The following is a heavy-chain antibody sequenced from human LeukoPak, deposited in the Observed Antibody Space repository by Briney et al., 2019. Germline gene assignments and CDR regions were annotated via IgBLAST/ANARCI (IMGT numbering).Heavy chain of an antibody. Sequence: SVKVSCKASGGTFSSYAISWVRQAPGQGLEWMGGIIPIFGTANYAQKFQGRVTITADKSTSTAYMELSSLRSDDTAVYYCARAWGGGYSYYYYMDVWGKGTTVTISS. J-gene: IGHJ6*03. V-gene: IGHV1-69*06. CDR1: GGTFSSYA. CDR3: ARAWGGGYSYYYYMDV. D-gene: IGHD2-15*01. CDR2: IIPIFGTA.